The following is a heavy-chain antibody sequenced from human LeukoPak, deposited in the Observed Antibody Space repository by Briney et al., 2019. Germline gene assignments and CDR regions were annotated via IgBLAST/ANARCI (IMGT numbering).Heavy chain of an antibody. Sequence: ASVKVSCKASGYTFTSYYMHWVRQAPGQGLEWMGIINPSGGSTSYAQKFQGRVTMTRDTSTSTAYMELSSLRSEDTAVYYCARAAIAVAGPNPLNYFDYWGQGTLVTVSS. J-gene: IGHJ4*02. V-gene: IGHV1-46*01. D-gene: IGHD6-19*01. CDR1: GYTFTSYY. CDR2: INPSGGST. CDR3: ARAAIAVAGPNPLNYFDY.